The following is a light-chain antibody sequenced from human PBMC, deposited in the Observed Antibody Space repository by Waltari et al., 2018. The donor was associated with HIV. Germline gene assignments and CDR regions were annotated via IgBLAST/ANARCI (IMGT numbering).Light chain of an antibody. Sequence: QSVLTQPPSVSAAPGQKVTISCSGSSSNIGNNYVSWYQQLPRTAPKLLIYDSNKRASGIPDRFPGSKSGTSASLGISGLQTGDEADYYCGTWDSSLSAVVFGGGTKLTVL. V-gene: IGLV1-51*01. CDR1: SSNIGNNY. CDR3: GTWDSSLSAVV. CDR2: DSN. J-gene: IGLJ2*01.